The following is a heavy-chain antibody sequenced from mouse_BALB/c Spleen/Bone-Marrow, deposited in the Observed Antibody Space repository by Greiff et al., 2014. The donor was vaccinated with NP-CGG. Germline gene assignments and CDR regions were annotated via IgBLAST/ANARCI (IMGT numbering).Heavy chain of an antibody. CDR3: VRGAYYGTGYFDY. V-gene: IGHV3-2*02. CDR2: ISYSGST. Sequence: EVQLQQSGPGLVKPSQSLSLTCTVTGYSITSDYAWNWIRQFPGNKLEWMGYISYSGSTSYNPSLKSRISITRDTSKSQFFLQLNSVTTEDTATYYCVRGAYYGTGYFDYWGQGTTLTVSS. CDR1: GYSITSDYA. D-gene: IGHD1-1*01. J-gene: IGHJ2*01.